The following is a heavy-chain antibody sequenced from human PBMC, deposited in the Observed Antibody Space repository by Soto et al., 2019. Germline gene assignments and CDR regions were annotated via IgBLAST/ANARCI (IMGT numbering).Heavy chain of an antibody. J-gene: IGHJ6*02. V-gene: IGHV3-21*01. CDR2: ISSSSSYI. CDR1: GFTFSSYS. D-gene: IGHD3-3*01. Sequence: EVQLVESGGGLVKPGGSLRLSCAASGFTFSSYSMNWVRQAPGKGLEWVSSISSSSSYIYYADSVKGRFTISRDNAKNSLYLQMNSLRAEDTAVYYCARVEESDFWSGYYTTKALRHYYGMDVWGQGTTVTVSS. CDR3: ARVEESDFWSGYYTTKALRHYYGMDV.